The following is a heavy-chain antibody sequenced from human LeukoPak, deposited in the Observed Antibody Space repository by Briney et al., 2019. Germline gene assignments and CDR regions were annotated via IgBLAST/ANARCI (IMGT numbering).Heavy chain of an antibody. CDR1: GFPLSTYG. Sequence: GGSLRLSCVTSGFPLSTYGVHGVRQAPGSGLEWVAYIHFDGYTANYADSVKGRFTISRENSKNTLYLQMNSLRTEDTDVYYCAKTKWELPEFDYWGQGTLVTVSS. CDR2: IHFDGYTA. J-gene: IGHJ4*02. V-gene: IGHV3-30*02. CDR3: AKTKWELPEFDY. D-gene: IGHD1-26*01.